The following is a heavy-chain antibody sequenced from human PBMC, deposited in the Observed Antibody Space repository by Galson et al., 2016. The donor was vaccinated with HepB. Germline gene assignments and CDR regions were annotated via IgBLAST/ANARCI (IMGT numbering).Heavy chain of an antibody. V-gene: IGHV3-33*01. D-gene: IGHD3-10*01. J-gene: IGHJ3*02. CDR3: ARPRDNYGHAIDI. Sequence: SLRLSCAASEFTFSTYGMHWVRQAPGKGLEWVALIWHDGSNKYYADSVKGRFTISRDNPKNTLYLQMNSLRVVDTAVYYCARPRDNYGHAIDIWGQGTMVTVPS. CDR1: EFTFSTYG. CDR2: IWHDGSNK.